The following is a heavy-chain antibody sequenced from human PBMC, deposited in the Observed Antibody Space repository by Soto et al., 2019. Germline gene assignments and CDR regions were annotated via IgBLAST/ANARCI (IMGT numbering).Heavy chain of an antibody. CDR1: GFNFRDFW. D-gene: IGHD1-26*01. Sequence: QPGGSLRLSCEASGFNFRDFWMRWVRQPPGKGPEWVSNIPSDGRDVSYADSVRGRFTISRDDARNTLYLQMSDLRVEDTAIYYCTRDDSGLGIDYWGQGTQVTVSS. V-gene: IGHV3-74*01. CDR2: IPSDGRDV. CDR3: TRDDSGLGIDY. J-gene: IGHJ4*02.